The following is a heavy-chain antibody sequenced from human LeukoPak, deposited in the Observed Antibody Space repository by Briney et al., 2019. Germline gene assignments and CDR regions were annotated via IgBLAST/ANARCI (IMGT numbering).Heavy chain of an antibody. CDR2: ITSSGNTT. D-gene: IGHD2-15*01. CDR1: GFTFSFYA. V-gene: IGHV3-23*01. J-gene: IGHJ3*01. CDR3: ARFPWAHCSEC. Sequence: GGSLRVSCAASGFTFSFYAMSWVRQAPGKGLEWVAGITSSGNTTYYADPVKGRFAISRDNSKNTVFLQMNSLRAEDTAVYYCARFPWAHCSECWGQGTMVTVSS.